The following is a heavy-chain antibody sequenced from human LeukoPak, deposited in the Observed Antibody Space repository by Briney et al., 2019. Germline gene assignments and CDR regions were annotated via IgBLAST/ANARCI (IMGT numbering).Heavy chain of an antibody. Sequence: GGSLILSCSAYGFTFSSYAMSSVRQAPGKGLEWVSAISGSGGSTYCADSVKGRFSMSRDNSKSELYLQMNSLRAEDTAVYYCAKDLFYSYYGSGSYDDAFDIWGQGTMVTVSS. CDR3: AKDLFYSYYGSGSYDDAFDI. CDR1: GFTFSSYA. V-gene: IGHV3-23*01. CDR2: ISGSGGST. J-gene: IGHJ3*02. D-gene: IGHD3-10*01.